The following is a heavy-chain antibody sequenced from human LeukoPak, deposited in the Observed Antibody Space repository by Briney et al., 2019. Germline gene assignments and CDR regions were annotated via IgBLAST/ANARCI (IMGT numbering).Heavy chain of an antibody. CDR1: GFTFSSYA. CDR2: IKLDGSEK. J-gene: IGHJ4*02. D-gene: IGHD3-10*01. V-gene: IGHV3-7*01. CDR3: AREGSYGSGSYGSFDY. Sequence: GGSLRLSCAASGFTFSSYAMSWVRQAPGKGLEWVANIKLDGSEKYYVDSVKGRFTISRDNAKNSVYLQMNSLRAEDTAVYYCAREGSYGSGSYGSFDYWGRGTLVTVSS.